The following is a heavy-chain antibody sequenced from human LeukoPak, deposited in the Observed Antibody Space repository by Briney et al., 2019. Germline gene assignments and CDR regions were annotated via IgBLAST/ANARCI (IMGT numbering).Heavy chain of an antibody. D-gene: IGHD2-15*01. CDR1: GGSITGYY. CDR3: ARARYCSGFSCPAAGLDYMDV. Sequence: SETLSLTCTLYGGSITGYYWSWLRQPPGKGLEWIADINHREKTYYNPSLKSRVTISVDRAKNQFSLTLTSLTAADTAVYFCARARYCSGFSCPAAGLDYMDVWGTGTTVTVSS. V-gene: IGHV4-34*01. CDR2: INHREKT. J-gene: IGHJ6*03.